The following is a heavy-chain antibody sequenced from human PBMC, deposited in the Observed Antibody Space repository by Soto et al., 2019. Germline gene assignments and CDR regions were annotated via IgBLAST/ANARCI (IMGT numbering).Heavy chain of an antibody. V-gene: IGHV1-18*01. Sequence: ASVNVSCTASVNTVTTHGISWVRQAPGQGLEWMGWVSGDNGHTNYAQSLQGRVTMTTDTSASTAYMELSSLRSEDTAVYYCARDFIMVAVAPGNWGQGTLVT. J-gene: IGHJ4*02. CDR1: VNTVTTHG. CDR2: VSGDNGHT. CDR3: ARDFIMVAVAPGN. D-gene: IGHD6-19*01.